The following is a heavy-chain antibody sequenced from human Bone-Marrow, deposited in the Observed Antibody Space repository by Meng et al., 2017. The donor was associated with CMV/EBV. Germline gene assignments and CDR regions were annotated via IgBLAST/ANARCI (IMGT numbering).Heavy chain of an antibody. CDR2: ISSSGSTI. CDR3: AMLLGYCSGGSCISY. CDR1: GFTFSSYE. Sequence: GGSLRLSCAASGFTFSSYEMNWVRQAPGKGLEWVSYISSSGSTIYYAASVKGRFTISRDNAKISLYLQMNSLRAEDTAVYYCAMLLGYCSGGSCISYWGQGTLVTVSS. D-gene: IGHD2-15*01. J-gene: IGHJ4*02. V-gene: IGHV3-48*03.